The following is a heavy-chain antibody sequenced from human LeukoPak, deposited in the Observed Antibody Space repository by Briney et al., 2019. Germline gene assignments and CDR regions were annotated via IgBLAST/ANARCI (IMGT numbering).Heavy chain of an antibody. Sequence: GGSLRLSCAASGFTFSSYEMNWVRQAPGKGLEWVSYISSSGSTIYYADSVKGRFTISRDNAKNSLYLQINSLRAEDTAVYYCARDGLGYCSSTSCFPGGWFDPWGQGTLVTVSS. CDR1: GFTFSSYE. D-gene: IGHD2-2*01. CDR2: ISSSGSTI. J-gene: IGHJ5*02. CDR3: ARDGLGYCSSTSCFPGGWFDP. V-gene: IGHV3-48*03.